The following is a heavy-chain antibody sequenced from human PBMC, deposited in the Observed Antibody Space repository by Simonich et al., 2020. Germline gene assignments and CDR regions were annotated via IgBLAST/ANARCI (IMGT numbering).Heavy chain of an antibody. CDR1: GYTLTGYY. D-gene: IGHD3-22*01. CDR3: ARGRYYYDSSGYYYDAFDI. Sequence: QVQLVQSGAEVKKPGASVKVSCKASGYTLTGYYMPWVGQAPGQGLEWVGMINPNRGGTNHAKNFQGRVTMTRDTSISTAYMELSRLRSDDTAVYYCARGRYYYDSSGYYYDAFDIWGQGTMVTVSS. V-gene: IGHV1-2*02. J-gene: IGHJ3*02. CDR2: INPNRGGT.